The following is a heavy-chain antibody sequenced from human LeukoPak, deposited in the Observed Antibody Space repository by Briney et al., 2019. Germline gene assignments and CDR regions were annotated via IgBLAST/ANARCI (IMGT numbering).Heavy chain of an antibody. V-gene: IGHV4-30-2*01. CDR2: IYHSGST. D-gene: IGHD5-18*01. J-gene: IGHJ4*02. CDR3: AGVELGYSYGAYFDY. CDR1: GGSISSGGYS. Sequence: PSETLSLTCAVSGGSISSGGYSWSWIRQPPGKGLEWIGYIYHSGSTYYNPSLKSRATISVDRSKNQFSLKLSSVTAADTAVYYCAGVELGYSYGAYFDYWGQGTLVTVSS.